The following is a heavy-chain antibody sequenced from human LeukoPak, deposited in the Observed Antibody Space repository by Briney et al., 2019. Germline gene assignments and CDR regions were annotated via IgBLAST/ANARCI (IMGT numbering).Heavy chain of an antibody. V-gene: IGHV3-21*01. Sequence: PGGSLRLSCAASGFTFSRYSMNWVRQAPGKGLEWVSSISSSGDYKYYADSLKGRFTISRDNAKNSLFLQMNSLRAEDTAIYYCTSVSDTSGWFSDFVYWGQGALVSVSS. J-gene: IGHJ4*02. CDR3: TSVSDTSGWFSDFVY. CDR1: GFTFSRYS. D-gene: IGHD6-19*01. CDR2: ISSSGDYK.